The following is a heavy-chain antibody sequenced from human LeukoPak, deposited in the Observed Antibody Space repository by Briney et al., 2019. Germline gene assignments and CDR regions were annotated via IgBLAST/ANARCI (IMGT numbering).Heavy chain of an antibody. Sequence: ASVKFSCKVSGYSLTELSVHWVRQAPGIGLEWMGGFTPEHAETTYAQRFQGRVTMTEDTSTGTAYMELSSLRSDDTAVYYCATGDYGGIYFDFWGRGTLVTV. V-gene: IGHV1-24*01. J-gene: IGHJ4*02. CDR2: FTPEHAET. D-gene: IGHD4-23*01. CDR1: GYSLTELS. CDR3: ATGDYGGIYFDF.